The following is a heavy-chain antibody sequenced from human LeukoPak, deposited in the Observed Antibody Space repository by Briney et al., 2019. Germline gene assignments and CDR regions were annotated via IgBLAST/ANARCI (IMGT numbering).Heavy chain of an antibody. CDR2: IIPIFGTA. D-gene: IGHD5-24*01. V-gene: IGHV1-69*13. J-gene: IGHJ6*02. CDR3: AREMGVEMATTYYYYYGMDV. CDR1: GYTFIDYY. Sequence: ASVKVSCKASGYTFIDYYIHWVRQAPGQGFEWMGGIIPIFGTANYAQKFQGRVTITADESTSTAYMELSSLRSEDTAVYYCAREMGVEMATTYYYYYGMDVWGQGTTVTVSS.